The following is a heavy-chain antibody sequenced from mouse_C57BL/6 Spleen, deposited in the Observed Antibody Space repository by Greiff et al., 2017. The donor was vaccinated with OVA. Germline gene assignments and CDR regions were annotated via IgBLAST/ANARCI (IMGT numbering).Heavy chain of an antibody. V-gene: IGHV5-6*01. J-gene: IGHJ2*01. CDR3: ARHAEYYFDY. CDR2: ISSGGSYT. Sequence: EVKLVESGGDLVKPGGSLKLSCAASGFTFSSYGLSWVRQTPDKRLEWVATISSGGSYTYYPDSVKGRFTISRDNAKNTLYLQMSSLKSEDTAMYYCARHAEYYFDYWGQGTTLTVSS. CDR1: GFTFSSYG.